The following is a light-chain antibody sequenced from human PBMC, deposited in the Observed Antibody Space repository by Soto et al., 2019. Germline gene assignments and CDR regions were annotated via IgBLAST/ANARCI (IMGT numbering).Light chain of an antibody. CDR2: GAS. CDR3: HHYGDFPFT. CDR1: QDITNY. J-gene: IGKJ3*01. V-gene: IGKV1-33*01. Sequence: DLPMTQSPSSLSASVGDRVTITCQASQDITNYLSWYQQKPGKAPKLLIYGASNLQTGVPSRFSGGVSLTDFTLTIRVLQPEYIATYYCHHYGDFPFTFGPGAKVEI.